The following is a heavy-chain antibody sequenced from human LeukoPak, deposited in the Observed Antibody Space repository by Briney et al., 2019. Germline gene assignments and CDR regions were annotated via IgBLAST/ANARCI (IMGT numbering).Heavy chain of an antibody. D-gene: IGHD6-19*01. Sequence: SETLSLTCAVSGGSITSHNWWRWVRQPPGEGLEGIGELYHGGNTNYNTSLESRVTMSVDKSKNQFSLKVYSVTAADTAVYYCASHMAVTGTRGFDYWGQGTLVTVSS. J-gene: IGHJ4*02. CDR3: ASHMAVTGTRGFDY. V-gene: IGHV4-4*02. CDR1: GGSITSHNW. CDR2: LYHGGNT.